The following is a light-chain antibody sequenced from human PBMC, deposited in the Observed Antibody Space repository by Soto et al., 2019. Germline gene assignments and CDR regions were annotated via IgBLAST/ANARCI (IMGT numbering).Light chain of an antibody. CDR1: ESVSSN. Sequence: EIVMTQSPATLSVSPGDRATLSCRASESVSSNVAWYQQKPGQAPRLLIYDASNRATGIPARFSGSGSGTDFTLTISSLEPEDFAVYYCQQRSNWPPITFGQGTRLEIK. V-gene: IGKV3-11*01. CDR3: QQRSNWPPIT. CDR2: DAS. J-gene: IGKJ5*01.